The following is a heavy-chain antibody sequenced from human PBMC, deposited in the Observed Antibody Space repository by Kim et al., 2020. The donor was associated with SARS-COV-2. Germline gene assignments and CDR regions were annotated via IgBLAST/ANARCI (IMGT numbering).Heavy chain of an antibody. D-gene: IGHD3-10*01. Sequence: GGSLRLSCAASGFTFSSYDMHWVRQATGKGLEWVSAIGTAGDTYYPGSVKGRFTISRENAKNSLYLQLNILRAGDTAVYYCARALPNYYGSGSHPYYFDYWCQGTMVTVSS. CDR1: GFTFSSYD. V-gene: IGHV3-13*01. CDR2: IGTAGDT. CDR3: ARALPNYYGSGSHPYYFDY. J-gene: IGHJ4*02.